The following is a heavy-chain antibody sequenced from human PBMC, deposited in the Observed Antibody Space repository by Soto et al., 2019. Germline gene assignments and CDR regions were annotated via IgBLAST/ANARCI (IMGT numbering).Heavy chain of an antibody. CDR1: GGSISSGDYY. CDR2: IYYSGST. V-gene: IGHV4-30-4*01. Sequence: PSETLSLTCTVSGGSISSGDYYWSWIRQPPGKGLEWIGYIYYSGSTYYNPSLKSRVTISVDTSKNQFSLKLSSVTAADTAVYYCARPGITGTTWVDYWGQGTLVTVSS. D-gene: IGHD1-7*01. CDR3: ARPGITGTTWVDY. J-gene: IGHJ4*02.